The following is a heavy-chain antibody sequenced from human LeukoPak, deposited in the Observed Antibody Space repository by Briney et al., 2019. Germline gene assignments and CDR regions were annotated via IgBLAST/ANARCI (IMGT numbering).Heavy chain of an antibody. V-gene: IGHV3-64*01. CDR2: ISRNGDST. CDR3: ARSSGDFDHYYGMDV. CDR1: GFTFSSHA. Sequence: GGSLRLSCAASGFTFSSHAMHWVRRAPEKGLELVSSISRNGDSTGYGNSVKGRFTISRDNSKNTLYLQMGSLRTEDMAIYYCARSSGDFDHYYGMDVWGQGTTVTVSS. D-gene: IGHD1-26*01. J-gene: IGHJ6*02.